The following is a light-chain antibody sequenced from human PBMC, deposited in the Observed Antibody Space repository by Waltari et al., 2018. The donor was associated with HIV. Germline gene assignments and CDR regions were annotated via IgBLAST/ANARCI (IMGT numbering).Light chain of an antibody. V-gene: IGLV6-57*01. CDR1: SGSIASSY. J-gene: IGLJ2*01. CDR3: QSYDTTPPVV. CDR2: ADN. Sequence: NFMVTQPHAVSECPGETVSISCTRSSGSIASSYVQWYQQRPGSSPTAVIFADNQSPVAAPEPFSGFIDSFSHSASLTLSGLKTEDEADYYCQSYDTTPPVVFGGRTRLTVL.